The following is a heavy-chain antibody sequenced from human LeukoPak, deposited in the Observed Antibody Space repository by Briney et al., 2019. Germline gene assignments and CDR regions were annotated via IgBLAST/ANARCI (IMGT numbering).Heavy chain of an antibody. V-gene: IGHV1-2*02. Sequence: ASVKVSCKASGYTFTGYYMHWVQQAPGQGLEWMGWINPNSGGTNYAQKFQGRVTMTRDTSISTAYMELSRLRSDDTAVYYCASSGFYDILTGYPLINDFDYWGQGTLVTVSS. CDR1: GYTFTGYY. J-gene: IGHJ4*02. CDR2: INPNSGGT. CDR3: ASSGFYDILTGYPLINDFDY. D-gene: IGHD3-9*01.